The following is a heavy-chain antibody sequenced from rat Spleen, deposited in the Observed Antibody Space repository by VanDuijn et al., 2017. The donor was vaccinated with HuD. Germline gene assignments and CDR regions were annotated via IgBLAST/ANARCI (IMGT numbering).Heavy chain of an antibody. Sequence: QVQLKESGPGLVQPSQTLSLTCTVSGFSLTSYIVSWVRQPPGKGLEWIAAISSGGSTYYNSALKSRLSISRDTSKSQVFLKMNSLQTEDTAMYFCARYYFDYWGQGASVTVSS. V-gene: IGHV2-6*01. J-gene: IGHJ4*01. CDR2: ISSGGST. CDR3: ARYYFDY. D-gene: IGHD1-5*01. CDR1: GFSLTSYI.